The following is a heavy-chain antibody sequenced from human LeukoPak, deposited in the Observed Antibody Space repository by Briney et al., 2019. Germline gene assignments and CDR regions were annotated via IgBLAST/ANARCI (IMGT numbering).Heavy chain of an antibody. V-gene: IGHV3-23*01. CDR1: GFTLSTYA. CDR2: TSSSDAGT. CDR3: AKGGASVTRYVDY. D-gene: IGHD4-17*01. J-gene: IGHJ4*02. Sequence: GGSLRLSCAASGFTLSTYAMSWVRQTPGKGLEWVAATSSSDAGTYHADSVRGRFTISRDNSQNTLYLQMNSLRPEDTAVYYCAKGGASVTRYVDYWGQGTLVTVSS.